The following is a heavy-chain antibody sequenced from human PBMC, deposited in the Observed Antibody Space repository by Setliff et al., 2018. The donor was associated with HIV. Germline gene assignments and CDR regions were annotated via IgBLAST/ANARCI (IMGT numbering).Heavy chain of an antibody. V-gene: IGHV4-59*08. J-gene: IGHJ6*03. CDR2: IHSSGST. D-gene: IGHD3-16*01. CDR3: SRGSYYMDV. Sequence: SETLSLTCSVSSGSVSGYYWGWIRQPPGKKLEWIGYIHSSGSTIYSASLRSRVSISVDTSKNQVSLRLSSVTAADTAVYHCSRGSYYMDVWGKGTTVTVSS. CDR1: SGSVSGYY.